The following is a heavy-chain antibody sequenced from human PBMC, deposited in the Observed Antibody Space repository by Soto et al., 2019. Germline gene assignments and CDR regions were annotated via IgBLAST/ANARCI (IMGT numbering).Heavy chain of an antibody. CDR1: GGSISSYY. Sequence: QVQLQESGPGLVKPSETLSLTGTVSGGSISSYYWSWIRQPAGKGLEWIGRIYTSGSTNYNPSLKSRVTMSVDTSKNQFSLKLSSVTAADTAVYYCASYYYDSSGYYFGYFQHWGQGTLVTVSS. V-gene: IGHV4-4*07. CDR3: ASYYYDSSGYYFGYFQH. J-gene: IGHJ1*01. D-gene: IGHD3-22*01. CDR2: IYTSGST.